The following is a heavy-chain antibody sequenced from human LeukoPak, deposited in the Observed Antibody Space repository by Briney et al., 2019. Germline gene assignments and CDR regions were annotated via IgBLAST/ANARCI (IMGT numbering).Heavy chain of an antibody. J-gene: IGHJ6*03. CDR3: AKHLGSHSFLFYYMDV. CDR2: LSGSGTAM. Sequence: GGSLRLSCEASQFTFSRFAMSWIRQAPGTGLEWVSTLSGSGTAMYYADSVKGRFTTSRDNSKDTLYLQMDNLRADDTAVYYCAKHLGSHSFLFYYMDVWGTGTSVIVSS. V-gene: IGHV3-23*01. CDR1: QFTFSRFA. D-gene: IGHD2-21*01.